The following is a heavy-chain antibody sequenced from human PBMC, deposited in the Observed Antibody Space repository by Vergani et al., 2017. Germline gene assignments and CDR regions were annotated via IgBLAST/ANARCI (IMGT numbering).Heavy chain of an antibody. CDR3: MKGSRGYTGYFFDY. Sequence: EVQLLESGGGLVQPGGSLRLSCEASGFSFPGYAMSWVRQAPGKGLEWVSSVSGSSATPYYADPVKGRFIISRDNSKNTLHLQMNSLRADDTAVYYCMKGSRGYTGYFFDYWGQGTLATVSS. V-gene: IGHV3-23*01. J-gene: IGHJ4*02. CDR1: GFSFPGYA. D-gene: IGHD5-12*01. CDR2: VSGSSATP.